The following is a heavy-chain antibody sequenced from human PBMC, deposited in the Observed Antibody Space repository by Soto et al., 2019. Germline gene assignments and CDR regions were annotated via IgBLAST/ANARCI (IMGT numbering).Heavy chain of an antibody. J-gene: IGHJ5*02. V-gene: IGHV4-30-4*01. D-gene: IGHD3-10*01. CDR2: IYYIGTT. CDR1: GDSMGSGDYY. Sequence: QVQLQESGPGLVKPSQTLSLTCTVSGDSMGSGDYYWTWIRQPPGKGLEWIGYIYYIGTTFYNPSLESRVNISIKQSTNQFSLSLPSVTAADTAVYYCSRGSTYYGFLTWGQGTLVTVSS. CDR3: SRGSTYYGFLT.